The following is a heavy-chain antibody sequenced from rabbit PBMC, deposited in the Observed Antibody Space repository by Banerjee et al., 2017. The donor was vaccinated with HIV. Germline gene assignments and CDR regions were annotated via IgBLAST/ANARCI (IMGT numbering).Heavy chain of an antibody. Sequence: QSLEESGGDLVKPGASLTLNCTASGFSFSSGYDMCCVRQAPGKGLEWNGCINTSSGNTVYASWAKGRFTISRTSSTTVTLQMTSLTAADTATYFCARDLAAVIGWNFNLWGPGTLVTVS. D-gene: IGHD1-1*01. CDR3: ARDLAAVIGWNFNL. V-gene: IGHV1S40*01. CDR1: GFSFSSGYD. J-gene: IGHJ4*01. CDR2: INTSSGNT.